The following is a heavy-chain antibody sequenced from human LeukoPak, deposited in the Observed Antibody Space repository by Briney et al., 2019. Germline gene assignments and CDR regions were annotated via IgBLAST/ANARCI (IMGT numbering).Heavy chain of an antibody. CDR3: ARDHSSSWYSRYYYYGMDV. V-gene: IGHV3-48*04. J-gene: IGHJ6*02. CDR1: GFTFSSYS. Sequence: GGSLRLSCAASGFTFSSYSMNWVRQAPGKGLEWVSYISSSSSTIYYADSVKGRFTISRDNAKNSLYLRMNSLRAEDTAVYYCARDHSSSWYSRYYYYGMDVWGQGTTVTVSS. D-gene: IGHD6-13*01. CDR2: ISSSSSTI.